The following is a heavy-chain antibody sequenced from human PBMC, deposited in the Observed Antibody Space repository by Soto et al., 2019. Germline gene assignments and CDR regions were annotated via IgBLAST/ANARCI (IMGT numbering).Heavy chain of an antibody. D-gene: IGHD2-8*02. J-gene: IGHJ4*02. V-gene: IGHV3-49*03. CDR2: IRSKAYGGTT. Sequence: GGSLRLSCTASGFTFGDYAMSWFRQAPGKGLEWVGFIRSKAYGGTTEYAASVKGRFTISRDDSKSIAYLQMNSLKTEDTAVYYCARGDHRPGNWCDYWGQGTLVTVSS. CDR1: GFTFGDYA. CDR3: ARGDHRPGNWCDY.